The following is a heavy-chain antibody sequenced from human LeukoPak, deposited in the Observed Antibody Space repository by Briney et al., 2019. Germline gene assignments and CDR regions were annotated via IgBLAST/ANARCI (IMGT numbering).Heavy chain of an antibody. CDR2: INHSGST. D-gene: IGHD4-17*01. J-gene: IGHJ2*01. V-gene: IGHV4-34*01. CDR3: ARENGDYGYWYFDL. Sequence: SETLSLTCTVSGGSISSYYWSWIRQPPGKGLEWIGEINHSGSTNYNPSLKSRVTISVDTSKNQFSLKLSSVTAADTAVCYCARENGDYGYWYFDLWGRGTLVTVSS. CDR1: GGSISSYY.